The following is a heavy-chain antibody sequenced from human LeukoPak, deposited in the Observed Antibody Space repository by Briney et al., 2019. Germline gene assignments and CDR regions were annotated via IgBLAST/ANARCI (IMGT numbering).Heavy chain of an antibody. CDR2: IKQDGSEK. CDR1: GFTFNSYW. CDR3: ARDKTTAGGPVDY. V-gene: IGHV3-7*01. Sequence: GGSLRLSCAASGFTFNSYWMCWVRQAPGKGLEWVANIKQDGSEKYYVDSMKGRFTISRDNAKNPLYLQMNSLRAEDTAVYYCARDKTTAGGPVDYWGQGTLVTVSS. J-gene: IGHJ4*02. D-gene: IGHD6-13*01.